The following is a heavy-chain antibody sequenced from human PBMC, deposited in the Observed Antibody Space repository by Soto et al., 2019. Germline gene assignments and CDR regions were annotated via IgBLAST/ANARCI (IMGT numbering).Heavy chain of an antibody. CDR2: IWYDGSNK. D-gene: IGHD3-10*01. V-gene: IGHV3-33*01. J-gene: IGHJ5*02. Sequence: GGSLRLSCAASGFTFSSYGMHWVRQAPGKGLEWVAVIWYDGSNKYYADSVKGRFTISRDNSKNTLYLQMNSLRAEDTAVYYCARDVDYYGSGSYYHNWFDPWGQGTLVTVSS. CDR1: GFTFSSYG. CDR3: ARDVDYYGSGSYYHNWFDP.